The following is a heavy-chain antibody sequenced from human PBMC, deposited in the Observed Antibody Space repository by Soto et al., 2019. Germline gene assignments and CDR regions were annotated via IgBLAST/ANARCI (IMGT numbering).Heavy chain of an antibody. J-gene: IGHJ5*02. CDR2: IIPILGIA. CDR1: GGTFSSYT. Sequence: SVKVSCKASGGTFSSYTISWVRQAPGQGLEWMGRIIPILGIANYAQKFQGRVTITADKSTSTAYMELSSLRSEDTAVYYCARDGRCSSGGSCNWFDPWGQGTLVTVSS. V-gene: IGHV1-69*04. CDR3: ARDGRCSSGGSCNWFDP. D-gene: IGHD2-15*01.